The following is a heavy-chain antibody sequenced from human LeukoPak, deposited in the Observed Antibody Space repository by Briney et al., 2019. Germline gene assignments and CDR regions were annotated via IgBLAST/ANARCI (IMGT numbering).Heavy chain of an antibody. J-gene: IGHJ4*02. V-gene: IGHV3-30-3*01. D-gene: IGHD3-3*01. CDR1: GFTFSSYA. Sequence: GGSLRLSCAASGFTFSSYAMHRVRQAPGKGLEWVAVISYDGSNKYYADSVKGRFTISRDNSKNTLYLQMNSLRAEDTAVYYCARDHIGSIFGVVTPWSLDYWGQGTLVTVSS. CDR2: ISYDGSNK. CDR3: ARDHIGSIFGVVTPWSLDY.